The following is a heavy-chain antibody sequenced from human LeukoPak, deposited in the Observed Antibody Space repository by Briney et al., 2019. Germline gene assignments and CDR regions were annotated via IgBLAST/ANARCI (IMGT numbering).Heavy chain of an antibody. Sequence: PSETLSLTCNVSGGSISSGGYSWSWIRQPPGKGLEWIGYIYYSGSTYYSPSLKSRVTISVDTSKNQFSLKLSSVTAADTAVYFCARYSDDYSNYYFDYWGQGTLVTVSS. CDR3: ARYSDDYSNYYFDY. D-gene: IGHD4-11*01. CDR1: GGSISSGGYS. CDR2: IYYSGST. V-gene: IGHV4-30-4*07. J-gene: IGHJ4*02.